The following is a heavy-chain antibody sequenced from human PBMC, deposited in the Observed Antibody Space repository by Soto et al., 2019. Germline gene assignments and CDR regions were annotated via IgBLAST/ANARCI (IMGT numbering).Heavy chain of an antibody. J-gene: IGHJ5*02. CDR3: ARGAGFSYASTWFDI. D-gene: IGHD5-18*01. CDR2: ICYTGST. CDR1: GASVSSGTYY. Sequence: SETLSLTCTVFGASVSSGTYYWSWIRQAPGKGLEWVGHICYTGSTNYNPSLNNRVTISVDTSKNHFSLQLTSVTAADTAVYYCARGAGFSYASTWFDIWGQGTLVIVSS. V-gene: IGHV4-61*03.